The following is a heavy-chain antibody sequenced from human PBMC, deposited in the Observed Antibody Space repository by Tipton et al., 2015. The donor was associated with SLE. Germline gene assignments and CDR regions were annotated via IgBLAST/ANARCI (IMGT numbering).Heavy chain of an antibody. J-gene: IGHJ3*02. Sequence: TLSLTCAVSGYSISSGYYWGWIRQPPGKGLEWIGSIYYSGSTYYNPSLKSRVTISVDTSKNQFSLKLSSVTAADTAVYYCARARLGRGYSYGYGAFDIWGQGTMVTVSS. CDR2: IYYSGST. V-gene: IGHV4-38-2*01. D-gene: IGHD5-18*01. CDR3: ARARLGRGYSYGYGAFDI. CDR1: GYSISSGYY.